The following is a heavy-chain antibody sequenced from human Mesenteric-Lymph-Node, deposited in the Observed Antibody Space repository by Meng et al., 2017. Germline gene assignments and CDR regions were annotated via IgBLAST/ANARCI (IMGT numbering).Heavy chain of an antibody. J-gene: IGHJ5*02. CDR2: INVGNDKR. V-gene: IGHV1-3*01. CDR3: ARDRPYFDSNWFDP. Sequence: QVQLVQSGAELKKPGASVKVSCKDSGYTFTSYGIHWVRQAPGQGIEWMGWINVGNDKRKYSQKFQGRVTITRDTSASTAYMEVSSLRSEDTAVYYCARDRPYFDSNWFDPWGQGTLVTVSS. CDR1: GYTFTSYG. D-gene: IGHD3-9*01.